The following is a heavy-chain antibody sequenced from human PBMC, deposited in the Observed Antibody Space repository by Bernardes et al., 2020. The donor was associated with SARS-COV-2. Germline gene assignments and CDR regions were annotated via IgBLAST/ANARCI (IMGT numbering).Heavy chain of an antibody. V-gene: IGHV5-51*01. CDR2: IHPSDSDT. CDR3: ARGPPALMYNWFDP. Sequence: GESLKISCKGSGYSFTSYWISWVRQMPGKGLEWMGIIHPSDSDTRYSPSFQGQVTISADKSISTAYLQWSSLKASDTAMYYCARGPPALMYNWFDPWGQGTLVTVPS. J-gene: IGHJ5*02. D-gene: IGHD2-8*01. CDR1: GYSFTSYW.